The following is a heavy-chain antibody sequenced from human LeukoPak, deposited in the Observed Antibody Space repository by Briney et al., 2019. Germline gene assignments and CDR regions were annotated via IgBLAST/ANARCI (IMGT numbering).Heavy chain of an antibody. Sequence: GGSLRLSCAASGFSFNSDRMDWVRQAPGKGLEWVANIKHDESEKNYLDSVKGRFTISRDNAQNSLYLQMNGLRVEDTAVYYCTRRLDDWGQGTLVTVSS. J-gene: IGHJ4*02. CDR2: IKHDESEK. CDR1: GFSFNSDR. V-gene: IGHV3-7*01. D-gene: IGHD3-16*01. CDR3: TRRLDD.